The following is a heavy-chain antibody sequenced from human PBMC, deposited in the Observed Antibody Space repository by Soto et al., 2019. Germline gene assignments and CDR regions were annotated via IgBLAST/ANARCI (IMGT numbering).Heavy chain of an antibody. CDR2: IDHDGPT. Sequence: EVQLVESGGGLVQPGGSLRLSCAGSGFTFSNYWMHWVRQAPGKGLEWVSRIDHDGPTDYADSVRGRFTISRDNAENTLYLQMNSLRPEDTAVYYCVSDSHGAYWGHGTLVTVSS. D-gene: IGHD4-17*01. CDR3: VSDSHGAY. J-gene: IGHJ4*01. V-gene: IGHV3-74*01. CDR1: GFTFSNYW.